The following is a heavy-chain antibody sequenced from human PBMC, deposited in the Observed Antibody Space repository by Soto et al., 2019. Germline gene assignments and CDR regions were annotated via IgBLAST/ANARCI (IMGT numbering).Heavy chain of an antibody. J-gene: IGHJ5*02. Sequence: GGSLRLSCAASGFIFKNYAMTWVRQGPGKGPEWVSAISGDGGGTYFADSVRGRFIITRDNSDNMLYLQMSSLRVEDTAIYFCARGRYYDSPQDLWGRGTQVTVSS. CDR3: ARGRYYDSPQDL. CDR1: GFIFKNYA. V-gene: IGHV3-23*01. CDR2: ISGDGGGT. D-gene: IGHD3-10*01.